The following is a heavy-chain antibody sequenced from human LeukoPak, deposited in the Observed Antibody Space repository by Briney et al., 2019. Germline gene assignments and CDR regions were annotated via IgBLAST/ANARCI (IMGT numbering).Heavy chain of an antibody. J-gene: IGHJ3*02. Sequence: SETLSLTCTVSGGSISSYYWSWIRQPPGKGLEWIGYIYYSGSTNYNPSLKSRVTISVDTSKNQFSLKLSSVTAADTAMYYCARVGYTYGTYYAFDIWGQGTLVTVSS. CDR2: IYYSGST. CDR3: ARVGYTYGTYYAFDI. D-gene: IGHD5-18*01. CDR1: GGSISSYY. V-gene: IGHV4-59*01.